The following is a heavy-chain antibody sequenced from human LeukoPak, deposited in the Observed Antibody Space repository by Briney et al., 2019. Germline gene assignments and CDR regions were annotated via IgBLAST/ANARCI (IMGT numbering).Heavy chain of an antibody. J-gene: IGHJ3*02. CDR2: IYYSGGT. Sequence: SERRSLTCTASGGSISSYYWSWNRQPPGKGLEWIGYIYYSGGTNYNPSLKSRVTISVDTTKNQFSLKLSSVTAADTAVYYCARVGYYDSSGYSNAAFDIWIQGTEATVTS. CDR1: GGSISSYY. D-gene: IGHD3-22*01. CDR3: ARVGYYDSSGYSNAAFDI. V-gene: IGHV4-59*01.